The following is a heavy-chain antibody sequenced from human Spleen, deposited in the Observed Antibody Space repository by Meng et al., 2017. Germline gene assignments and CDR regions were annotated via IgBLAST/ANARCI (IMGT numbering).Heavy chain of an antibody. Sequence: VRLVHLGAEVKKPGASVKVSCKVSGNTLTELSMHWVRQAPGKGLEWMGGFDPEDGETIYAQKFQGRVTMTEDTSTDTAYMELSSLRSEDTAVYYCSRDSGSGFYEHYWGQGTLVTVSS. CDR1: GNTLTELS. CDR3: SRDSGSGFYEHY. CDR2: FDPEDGET. J-gene: IGHJ4*02. D-gene: IGHD3-10*01. V-gene: IGHV1-24*01.